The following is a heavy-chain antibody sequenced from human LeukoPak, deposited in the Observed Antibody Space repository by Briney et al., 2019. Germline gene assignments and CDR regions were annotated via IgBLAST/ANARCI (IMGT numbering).Heavy chain of an antibody. D-gene: IGHD6-13*01. CDR3: AKDREGIAAAGPISYFDY. V-gene: IGHV3-23*01. CDR2: ISGSGGST. J-gene: IGHJ4*02. Sequence: GGSLRLSCAASGFTFSSYAMSWVRQAPGKGLEWVSAISGSGGSTYYADSVKGRFTISRDNSKNTLYLQMNSLRAEDTAVYYCAKDREGIAAAGPISYFDYWGQGTLVTVSS. CDR1: GFTFSSYA.